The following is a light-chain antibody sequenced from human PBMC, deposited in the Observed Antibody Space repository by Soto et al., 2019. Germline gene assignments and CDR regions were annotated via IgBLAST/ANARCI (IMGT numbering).Light chain of an antibody. V-gene: IGKV1-9*01. CDR2: AAS. J-gene: IGKJ4*01. Sequence: IQLTQSPSSLSASVGDRVTITCRASQGISRSLAWYQQKPEKAPKLLIYAASTLQSGVPSRFSGSGSGTDFPRTISSLQPEDFATYYCHHLNSYPLGFGGGTKVESK. CDR1: QGISRS. CDR3: HHLNSYPLG.